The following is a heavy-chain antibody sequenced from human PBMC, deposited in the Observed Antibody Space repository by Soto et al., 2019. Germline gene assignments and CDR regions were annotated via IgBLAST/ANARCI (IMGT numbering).Heavy chain of an antibody. Sequence: GSLRLSCAASGFTFSNYAINWVRQSAGKGLEWVSVISGSAGSTYYADSVKGRFTITRDNSKNTLYLQMNSLRAEDTAVYYCAKAGGAAGTVDYFDYWGQGTLVTVSS. CDR1: GFTFSNYA. V-gene: IGHV3-23*01. D-gene: IGHD6-13*01. CDR2: ISGSAGST. CDR3: AKAGGAAGTVDYFDY. J-gene: IGHJ4*02.